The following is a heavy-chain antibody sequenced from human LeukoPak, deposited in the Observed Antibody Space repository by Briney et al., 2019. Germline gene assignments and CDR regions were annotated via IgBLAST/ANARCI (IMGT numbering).Heavy chain of an antibody. CDR1: GFTFSSYA. V-gene: IGHV3-30*04. CDR2: ISYDGSNK. J-gene: IGHJ3*02. Sequence: GGSLRLSCAASGFTFSSYAMHWVRQAPGKGLEWVAVISYDGSNKYYADSVKGRFTISRDNSKNTLYLQMNSLRAEDTAVYYCARGNLNMVRGVIMGHRFLDIWGQGTMVTVSS. CDR3: ARGNLNMVRGVIMGHRFLDI. D-gene: IGHD3-10*01.